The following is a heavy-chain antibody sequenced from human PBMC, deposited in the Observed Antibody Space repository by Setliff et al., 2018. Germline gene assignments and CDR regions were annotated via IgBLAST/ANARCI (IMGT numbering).Heavy chain of an antibody. CDR1: GDSIRSSRYY. CDR2: ISFGGNT. Sequence: PSETLSLTCTVSGDSIRSSRYYWGWIRQPPGKGLEWIGSISFGGNTYYNPSLKSRVSISIDTSKNQVSLNLTSVTAADTAVYYCVSLTRRRTEFDYWGQGTLVTVSS. J-gene: IGHJ4*02. CDR3: VSLTRRRTEFDY. V-gene: IGHV4-39*07. D-gene: IGHD2-21*02.